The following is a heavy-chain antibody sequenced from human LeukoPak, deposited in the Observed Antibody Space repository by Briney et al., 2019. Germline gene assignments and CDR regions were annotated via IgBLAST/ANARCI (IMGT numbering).Heavy chain of an antibody. Sequence: SETLSLTCTVSGGPINSYYWSWIRQPAGKGLEWIGRIYSSGATNYNPSLKSRVTMSVDTSKNQFSLKLNSVTAADTAVYFCARVSSGWSYYFDYWGQGTLVTVSS. CDR1: GGPINSYY. CDR2: IYSSGAT. D-gene: IGHD6-19*01. V-gene: IGHV4-4*07. CDR3: ARVSSGWSYYFDY. J-gene: IGHJ4*02.